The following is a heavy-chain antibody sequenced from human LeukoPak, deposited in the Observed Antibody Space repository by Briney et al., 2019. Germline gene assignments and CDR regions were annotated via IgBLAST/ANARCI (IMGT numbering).Heavy chain of an antibody. CDR2: IIPIFGTA. CDR3: ARVAYYYGSGSYYYYYMDV. CDR1: GGTFSSYA. Sequence: SVKVSCKASGGTFSSYAISWVRQAPGQGLEWMGGIIPIFGTANYAQKFQGRVTITADESTSTAYMELSSLRSEDTAVYYCARVAYYYGSGSYYYYYMDVWGKGTTVTISS. D-gene: IGHD3-10*01. J-gene: IGHJ6*03. V-gene: IGHV1-69*13.